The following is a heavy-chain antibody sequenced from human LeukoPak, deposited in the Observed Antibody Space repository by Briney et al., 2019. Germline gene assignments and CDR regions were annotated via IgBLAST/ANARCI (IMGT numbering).Heavy chain of an antibody. J-gene: IGHJ4*02. V-gene: IGHV3-48*01. Sequence: GGSLRLSCAASGFTFSRYSVNWVRQAPGKGLEWVSYISSSSSTIYYADSVKGRFTISRDNAKNSLYLQMNSLRAEDTAVYYCARNPSSDYWGQGTLVTVSS. CDR3: ARNPSSDY. CDR1: GFTFSRYS. CDR2: ISSSSSTI.